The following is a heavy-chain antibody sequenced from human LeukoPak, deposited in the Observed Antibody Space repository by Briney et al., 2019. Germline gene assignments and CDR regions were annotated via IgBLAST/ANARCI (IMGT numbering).Heavy chain of an antibody. D-gene: IGHD6-13*01. J-gene: IGHJ4*02. Sequence: GGSLRLSCAASGFTFSSYGMHWVRQAPGKGLEWVAVISYDGSNKYYADSVKGRFTISRDNAKNSLYLQMNSLRAEDTALYYCASAAGTGFDYWGQGTLVTVSS. CDR1: GFTFSSYG. CDR2: ISYDGSNK. CDR3: ASAAGTGFDY. V-gene: IGHV3-30*03.